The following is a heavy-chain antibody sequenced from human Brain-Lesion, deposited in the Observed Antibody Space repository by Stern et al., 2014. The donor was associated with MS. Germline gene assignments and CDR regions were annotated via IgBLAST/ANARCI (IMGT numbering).Heavy chain of an antibody. CDR2: IFYTGST. CDR3: ARGAGVFDS. V-gene: IGHV4-39*02. CDR1: GGSIGSSSYY. J-gene: IGHJ4*02. Sequence: QVQLGQSGPGLVKPSETLSLPCTVSGGSIGSSSYYWGWIRQPPGKGLEWIGNIFYTGSTFYAPSLKSRVTISVDTSNNHFSLSLNSVTAADTAVYYCARGAGVFDSWGQGTLVTVSP. D-gene: IGHD6-19*01.